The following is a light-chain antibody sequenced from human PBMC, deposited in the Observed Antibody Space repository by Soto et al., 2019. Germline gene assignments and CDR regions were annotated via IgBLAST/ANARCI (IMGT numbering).Light chain of an antibody. V-gene: IGKV3-11*01. CDR3: KQRANSPIN. J-gene: IGKJ5*01. Sequence: EIVLTQSPATLSLSPGERATLSCRASQSVSSYLVWYQQKPVQAPRLLISDASNRATGIPARFSGSVSGTDFTLTISRLEPEDFGVYYWKQRANSPINFGQGTRLEI. CDR2: DAS. CDR1: QSVSSY.